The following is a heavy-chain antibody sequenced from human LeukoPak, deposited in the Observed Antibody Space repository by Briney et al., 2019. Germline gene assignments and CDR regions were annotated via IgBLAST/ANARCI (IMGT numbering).Heavy chain of an antibody. J-gene: IGHJ6*03. CDR2: IKQDGSEK. Sequence: GESLKISCAASGFTFSSYWMSWVRQAPGKGLEWVANIKQDGSEKYYVDSVKGRFTISRDNAKNSLYLQMNSLRAEDTAVYYCARVDTAMVKEYYYYYYMDVWGKGTTVTVSS. V-gene: IGHV3-7*01. CDR3: ARVDTAMVKEYYYYYYMDV. CDR1: GFTFSSYW. D-gene: IGHD5-18*01.